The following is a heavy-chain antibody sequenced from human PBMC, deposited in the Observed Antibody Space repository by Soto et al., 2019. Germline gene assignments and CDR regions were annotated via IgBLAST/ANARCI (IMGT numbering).Heavy chain of an antibody. CDR1: GGSISSYY. D-gene: IGHD4-17*01. Sequence: PSETLSLTCTVSGGSISSYYWSWIRQPPGKGLEWIGYIYYSGSTNYNPSLKSRVTISVDTSKNQFSLKLSSVTAADTAVYYCARHETLHGDYASWAQGTLVPVSP. V-gene: IGHV4-59*08. CDR3: ARHETLHGDYAS. J-gene: IGHJ5*02. CDR2: IYYSGST.